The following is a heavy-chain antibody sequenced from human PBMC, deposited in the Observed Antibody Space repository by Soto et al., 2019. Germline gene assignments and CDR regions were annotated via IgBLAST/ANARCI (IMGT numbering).Heavy chain of an antibody. CDR2: IYPGDSDT. D-gene: IGHD3-22*01. CDR1: GYSFTRYW. CDR3: ARAYYYDSSGYYRYYYYYGMDV. V-gene: IGHV5-51*01. J-gene: IGHJ6*02. Sequence: GESLKISCKGSGYSFTRYWIGWVRQMPGKGLEWMGIIYPGDSDTRYSPSFQGQVTISADKSISTAYLQWSSLKASDTAMYYCARAYYYDSSGYYRYYYYYGMDVWGQGTTVTVSS.